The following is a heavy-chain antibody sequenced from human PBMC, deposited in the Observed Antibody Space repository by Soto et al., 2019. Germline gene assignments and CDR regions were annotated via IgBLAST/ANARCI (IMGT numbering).Heavy chain of an antibody. D-gene: IGHD3-3*01. CDR1: GGSISSSSYY. CDR3: ARHFYDFWSQDYYGMDV. Sequence: SETLSLTCTVSGGSISSSSYYWGWIRQPPGKGLEWIGSIYYSGSTYYNPSLKSRVTISVDTSKNQFSLKLSSVTAADTAVYYCARHFYDFWSQDYYGMDVWGQGTTVTVSS. V-gene: IGHV4-39*01. CDR2: IYYSGST. J-gene: IGHJ6*02.